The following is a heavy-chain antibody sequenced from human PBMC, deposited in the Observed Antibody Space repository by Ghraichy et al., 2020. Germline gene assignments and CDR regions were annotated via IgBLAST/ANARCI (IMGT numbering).Heavy chain of an antibody. CDR3: ARPSGTYSPYKWFYD. CDR1: GGSISSSSYY. J-gene: IGHJ5*02. D-gene: IGHD1-26*01. V-gene: IGHV4-39*01. Sequence: SETLSLTCAVSGGSISSSSYYWGWIRQPPGKGLDWIGNIYYSGTTYYNPSLKSRVTISVATSQNQFSLKLTSVTAADTAVYYCARPSGTYSPYKWFYDWGKPTLATVS. CDR2: IYYSGTT.